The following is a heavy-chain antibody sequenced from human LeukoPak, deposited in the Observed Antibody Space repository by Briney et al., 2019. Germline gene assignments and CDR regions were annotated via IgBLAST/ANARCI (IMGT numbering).Heavy chain of an antibody. CDR1: GFTFSSYA. CDR2: ISGSGGST. D-gene: IGHD3-22*01. J-gene: IGHJ4*02. V-gene: IGHV3-23*01. CDR3: ARDAHYYDSSGYTCLDY. Sequence: PGGSLRLSCAASGFTFSSYAMSWVRQAPGKGLEWVSAISGSGGSTYYADSVKGRFTISRDNSKNTLYLQMNSLRAEDTAVYYCARDAHYYDSSGYTCLDYWGQGTLVTVSS.